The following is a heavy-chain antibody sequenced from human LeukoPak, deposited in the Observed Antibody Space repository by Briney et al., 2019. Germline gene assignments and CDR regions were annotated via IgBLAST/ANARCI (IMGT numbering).Heavy chain of an antibody. CDR1: GFTFGYYG. CDR2: ISSGSGTI. D-gene: IGHD6-19*01. Sequence: GGSLRLSCAASGFTFGYYGMNWVRQAPGKGLEWISYISSGSGTIYYADSVKGRFSISRDDAKSSLYLQVNSLRVEDTAVYYCARVASAWADDYWGQGALVTVSS. CDR3: ARVASAWADDY. J-gene: IGHJ4*02. V-gene: IGHV3-48*01.